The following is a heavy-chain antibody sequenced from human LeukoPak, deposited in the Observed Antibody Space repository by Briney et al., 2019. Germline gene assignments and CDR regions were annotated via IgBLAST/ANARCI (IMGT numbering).Heavy chain of an antibody. V-gene: IGHV4-4*07. CDR2: IYTSGST. D-gene: IGHD2-15*01. J-gene: IGHJ4*02. Sequence: PSETLSLTCTVSGGSISSYYWSWIRQPAGKGLEWIGRIYTSGSTNYNPSLKSRVTMSVDTSKNQFSLKLSSVTAADTAVYYCARGPYCSGGSCHYTSPYFDYWGQGTLVTVSS. CDR3: ARGPYCSGGSCHYTSPYFDY. CDR1: GGSISSYY.